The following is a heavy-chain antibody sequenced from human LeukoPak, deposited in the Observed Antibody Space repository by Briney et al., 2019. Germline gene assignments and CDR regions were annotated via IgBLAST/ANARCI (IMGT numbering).Heavy chain of an antibody. CDR2: FITSGST. CDR3: ARSDYGGDPTYEAFDL. Sequence: PSETLSLTCTVSGGSMSSYYWGWIRQPAGKGLEWIGRFITSGSTIYNPSLRGRVTMSVDTSKNQLSLKLTSVTAADTAVYYCARSDYGGDPTYEAFDLWGQGTMVTVSS. D-gene: IGHD4-23*01. CDR1: GGSMSSYY. V-gene: IGHV4-4*07. J-gene: IGHJ3*01.